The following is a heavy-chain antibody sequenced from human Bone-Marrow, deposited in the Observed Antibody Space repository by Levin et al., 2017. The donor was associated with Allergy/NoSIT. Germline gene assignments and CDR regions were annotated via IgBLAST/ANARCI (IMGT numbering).Heavy chain of an antibody. CDR3: ARVGGVMRIYYYYYMDV. D-gene: IGHD3-16*01. J-gene: IGHJ6*03. Sequence: PSETLSLTCAVYGGSFSGYYWSWIRQPPGKGLEWIGEINHSGSTNYNPSLKSRVTISVDTSKNQFSLKLSSVTAADTAVYYCARVGGVMRIYYYYYMDVWGKGTTVTVSS. V-gene: IGHV4-34*01. CDR1: GGSFSGYY. CDR2: INHSGST.